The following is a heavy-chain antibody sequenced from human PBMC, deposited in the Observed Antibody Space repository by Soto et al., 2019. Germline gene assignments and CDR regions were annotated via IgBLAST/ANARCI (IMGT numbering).Heavy chain of an antibody. Sequence: ASVKVSCKASGYTFTSYGISWVRQAPGQGLEWMGWISAYNGNTKYEQKLQGRVTMTTDTSTSTAYMELRSLRSDDTAVYYCARDAEVGLFDYWGQGTLVTVSS. J-gene: IGHJ4*02. CDR3: ARDAEVGLFDY. D-gene: IGHD1-26*01. V-gene: IGHV1-18*01. CDR2: ISAYNGNT. CDR1: GYTFTSYG.